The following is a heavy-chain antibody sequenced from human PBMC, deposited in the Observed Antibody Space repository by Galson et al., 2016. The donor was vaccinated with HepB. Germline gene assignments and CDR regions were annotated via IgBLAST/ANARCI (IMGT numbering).Heavy chain of an antibody. CDR3: AKEGRVNWGALDY. CDR2: ISWNDNMI. CDR1: GFTFDDNA. Sequence: SLRLSCAASGFTFDDNAVHWVRQAPGKGLEWVSGISWNDNMIGYADSVKGRFIMSRDNAKKSLQLQMNSLRAEDTALYFCAKEGRVNWGALDYWGQGILVTVSS. D-gene: IGHD7-27*01. J-gene: IGHJ4*02. V-gene: IGHV3-9*01.